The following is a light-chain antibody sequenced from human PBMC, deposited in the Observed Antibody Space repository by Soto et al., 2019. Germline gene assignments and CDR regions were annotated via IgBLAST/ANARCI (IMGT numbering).Light chain of an antibody. CDR1: QSIATY. CDR2: DAS. Sequence: DIQMTQSPSSLSASVGDKVTITCRASQSIATYLNWYQQKPGKAPNLLIYDASSLQSGVPSRFSGSGSGTDFTLTISSLQPEDFATYYCQQSYSTSGFTFGGGTKVEIK. J-gene: IGKJ4*01. CDR3: QQSYSTSGFT. V-gene: IGKV1-39*01.